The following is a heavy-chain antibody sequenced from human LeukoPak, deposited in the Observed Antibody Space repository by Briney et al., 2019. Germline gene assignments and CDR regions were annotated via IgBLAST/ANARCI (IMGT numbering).Heavy chain of an antibody. CDR3: ARPYYYDSRIDP. J-gene: IGHJ5*02. D-gene: IGHD3-22*01. V-gene: IGHV4-59*08. Sequence: SETLSLTCTVSGGSISSHYWSWIRQSPGKGLEGIAYMYYSGSTYYNPSLKSRVTMSADTSKNQLSLKLSSVTAADTAVYYCARPYYYDSRIDPWGQGILVTVSS. CDR1: GGSISSHY. CDR2: MYYSGST.